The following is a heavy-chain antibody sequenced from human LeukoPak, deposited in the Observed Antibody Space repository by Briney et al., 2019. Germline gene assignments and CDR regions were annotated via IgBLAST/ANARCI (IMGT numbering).Heavy chain of an antibody. Sequence: GGSLRLSCAASGFTFSSYSMNWVRQAPGKGLEWVAVISYDGEIKYFADSVKGRFAMSRDNSNDTILLEMNTLRPDDTGVYFCATPHYGGYYDMFDSWGPGTQVIVSS. J-gene: IGHJ4*02. CDR1: GFTFSSYS. CDR2: ISYDGEIK. V-gene: IGHV3-30*03. D-gene: IGHD4-17*01. CDR3: ATPHYGGYYDMFDS.